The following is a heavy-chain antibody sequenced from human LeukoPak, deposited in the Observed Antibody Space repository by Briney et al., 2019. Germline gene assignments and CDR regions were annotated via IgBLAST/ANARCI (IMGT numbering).Heavy chain of an antibody. J-gene: IGHJ3*02. CDR1: GFTFSSYS. Sequence: GGSLRLSCAASGFTFSSYSMNWVRRAPGKGLEWVSSISSSSSYIYYADSVKGRFTISRDNAKNSLYLQMNSLRAEDTAVHYCARDTVATNTPDIWGQGTMVTVSS. CDR3: ARDTVATNTPDI. V-gene: IGHV3-21*01. D-gene: IGHD5-12*01. CDR2: ISSSSSYI.